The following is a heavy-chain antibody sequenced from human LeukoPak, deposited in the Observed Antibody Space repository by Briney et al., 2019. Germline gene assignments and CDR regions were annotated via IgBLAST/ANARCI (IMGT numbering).Heavy chain of an antibody. V-gene: IGHV3-23*01. D-gene: IGHD3-10*01. CDR2: LSDSGGST. CDR1: GFTFSSCD. J-gene: IGHJ6*03. Sequence: QPGGTLRLSCAASGFTFSSCDMSWVRQAPGKGLEWVSALSDSGGSTFYADSVKGRFTISRDNSKNTLYLQMNRLRAEDTAVYYCAKGGAVSSKSITMIRGTRRYYYYMDVWGKGTTVTISS. CDR3: AKGGAVSSKSITMIRGTRRYYYYMDV.